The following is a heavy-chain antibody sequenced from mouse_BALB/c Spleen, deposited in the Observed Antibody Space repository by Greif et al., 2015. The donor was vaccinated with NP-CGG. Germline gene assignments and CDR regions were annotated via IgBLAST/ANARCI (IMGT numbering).Heavy chain of an antibody. CDR2: INPSTGYT. V-gene: IGHV1-7*01. D-gene: IGHD1-1*01. CDR3: AIGYYGPRDY. J-gene: IGHJ2*01. Sequence: VQLQQSGAELAKPGASVKMSCKASGYTFTSYWMHWVKQRPGQGLEWIGYINPSTGYTEYNQKFKDKATLTADKSSSTAYMQLSSLTSEDSAVYYCAIGYYGPRDYWGQGITLTVSS. CDR1: GYTFTSYW.